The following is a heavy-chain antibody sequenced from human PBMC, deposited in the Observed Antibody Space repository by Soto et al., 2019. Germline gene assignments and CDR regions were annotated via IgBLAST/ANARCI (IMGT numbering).Heavy chain of an antibody. CDR1: GGSFSGYY. Sequence: QVQLQQWGAGLLKPSETLSLTCAVYGGSFSGYYWSWIRQPPGKGLEWIGEINHSGSTNYNPSLEGRVTGSGDQAKDRCSRKRSSVTAADSAVCCGARGWLHLPRGYGGQGTLVTVSS. CDR2: INHSGST. D-gene: IGHD5-12*01. V-gene: IGHV4-34*01. J-gene: IGHJ4*02. CDR3: ARGWLHLPRGY.